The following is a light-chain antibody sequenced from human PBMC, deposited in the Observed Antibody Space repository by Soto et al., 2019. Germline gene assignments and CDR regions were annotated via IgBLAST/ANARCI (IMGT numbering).Light chain of an antibody. CDR2: EVT. J-gene: IGLJ3*02. Sequence: QSALTQSASVSGSPGQSITLSCTGTINDIGSYNYVSWFQQHPGKAPKLIIYEVTNRPSGISTRFSGSKSGNTASLTISGLQAEDEADYYCSSYKFSTTLRVFGGGTKLTVL. CDR3: SSYKFSTTLRV. V-gene: IGLV2-14*01. CDR1: INDIGSYNY.